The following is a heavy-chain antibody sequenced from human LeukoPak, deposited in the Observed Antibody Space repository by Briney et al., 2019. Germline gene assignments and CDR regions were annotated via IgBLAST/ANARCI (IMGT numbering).Heavy chain of an antibody. Sequence: SETLSLTCAVYGGSFSGYYWSWIRQPPGKGLEWVGEIDHSGSTNYNPSLKSRVTISVDTSKNQFSLKLSSVTAADTAVYYCARGRAEAGLDWGQGTLVTVSS. CDR2: IDHSGST. CDR3: ARGRAEAGLD. CDR1: GGSFSGYY. V-gene: IGHV4-34*01. D-gene: IGHD6-19*01. J-gene: IGHJ4*02.